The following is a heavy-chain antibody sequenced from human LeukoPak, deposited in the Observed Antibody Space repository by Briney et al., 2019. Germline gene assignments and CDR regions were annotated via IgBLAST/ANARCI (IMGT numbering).Heavy chain of an antibody. CDR3: ARSVPAAIHDYYYCMDV. D-gene: IGHD2-2*01. J-gene: IGHJ6*02. Sequence: PSETLSLTCAVYGGSFSGYYWSWIRQPPGKGLEWIGEINHSGSTNYNPSLKSRVTISVDTSKNQFSLKLSSVTAADTAVYYCARSVPAAIHDYYYCMDVWGQGTTVTVSS. CDR2: INHSGST. V-gene: IGHV4-34*01. CDR1: GGSFSGYY.